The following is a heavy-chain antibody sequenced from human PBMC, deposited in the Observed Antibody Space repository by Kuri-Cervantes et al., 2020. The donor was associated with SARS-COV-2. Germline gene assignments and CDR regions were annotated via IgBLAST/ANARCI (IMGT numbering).Heavy chain of an antibody. CDR1: GGSISSGSYY. J-gene: IGHJ6*02. V-gene: IGHV4-39*01. CDR2: IYYSGST. CDR3: ARHLWSDGMDV. D-gene: IGHD2-8*02. Sequence: LTCTVSGGSISSGSYYWGWIRQPPGKGLEWIGSIYYSGSTYYNPSLKSRVTISVDTSKNQFSLKLSSVTAADTAVYYCARHLWSDGMDVWGQGTTVTVSS.